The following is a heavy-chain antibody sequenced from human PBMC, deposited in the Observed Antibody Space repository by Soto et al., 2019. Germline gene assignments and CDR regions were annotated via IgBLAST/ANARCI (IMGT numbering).Heavy chain of an antibody. Sequence: ASLKFSYKASGYTFTSYYIHGVRHAPGQGLEWMGIINPSGGSTSYAQKFQGRVTMTRDTSTSTVYMELSSLRSEDTAVYYCARDLRSSSSVYYYYGMDVWGQGTTVTSP. CDR2: INPSGGST. V-gene: IGHV1-46*01. CDR3: ARDLRSSSSVYYYYGMDV. J-gene: IGHJ6*02. D-gene: IGHD6-6*01. CDR1: GYTFTSYY.